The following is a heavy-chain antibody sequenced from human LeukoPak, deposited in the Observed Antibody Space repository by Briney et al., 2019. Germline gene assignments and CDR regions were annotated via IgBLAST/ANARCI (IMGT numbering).Heavy chain of an antibody. Sequence: ASVKVSCKASGYTFTSYGISWVRQAPGQGLEWMGWINPNSGGTNYAQKFQGRVTMTRDTSISTAYMELSRLRSDDTTVYYCARVVVVPAPVMDVWGQGTTVTVSS. CDR2: INPNSGGT. CDR1: GYTFTSYG. V-gene: IGHV1-2*02. J-gene: IGHJ6*02. CDR3: ARVVVVPAPVMDV. D-gene: IGHD2-2*01.